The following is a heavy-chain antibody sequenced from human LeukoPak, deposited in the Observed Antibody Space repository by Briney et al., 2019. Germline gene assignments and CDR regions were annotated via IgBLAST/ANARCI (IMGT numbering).Heavy chain of an antibody. CDR2: IYYSGST. CDR3: ARDSPHSYCSDSSGYCDY. CDR1: GGSIFSYY. V-gene: IGHV4-59*01. J-gene: IGHJ4*02. D-gene: IGHD3-22*01. Sequence: PSETLSLTCTVSGGSIFSYYCSWIRQPPGKGLEWIGYIYYSGSTNYNPSLKSRVTISLDTSKNQFSLKLSSVTAADTAVYFCARDSPHSYCSDSSGYCDYWGQGTLVTVSS.